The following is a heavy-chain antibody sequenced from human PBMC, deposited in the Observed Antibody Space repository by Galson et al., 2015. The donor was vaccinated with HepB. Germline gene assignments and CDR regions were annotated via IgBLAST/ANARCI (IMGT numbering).Heavy chain of an antibody. CDR2: INNDGSST. J-gene: IGHJ4*02. CDR3: ARVSSSGGEYYFDY. CDR1: GFSFSTYW. D-gene: IGHD6-6*01. Sequence: SLRLSCAASGFSFSTYWMHWVRQAPGKGLVWVSHINNDGSSTNYADSVKGRFTISRDNSKNTLYLQMGSLRAEDMAVYYCARVSSSGGEYYFDYWGQGTLVTVSS. V-gene: IGHV3-74*01.